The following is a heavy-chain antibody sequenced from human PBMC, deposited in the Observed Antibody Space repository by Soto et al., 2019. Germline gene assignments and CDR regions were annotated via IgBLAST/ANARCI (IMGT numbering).Heavy chain of an antibody. CDR2: IYPGDSDT. D-gene: IGHD6-19*01. CDR1: GYSFTSYW. V-gene: IGHV5-51*01. CDR3: ATIAVAGTESDNWFDP. J-gene: IGHJ5*02. Sequence: PGESLKISWKGSGYSFTSYWIGWVRQMPGKGLEWMGIIYPGDSDTRYSPSFQGQVTISADKSISTAYLQWSSLKASDTAMYYCATIAVAGTESDNWFDPWGQGTLVTVSS.